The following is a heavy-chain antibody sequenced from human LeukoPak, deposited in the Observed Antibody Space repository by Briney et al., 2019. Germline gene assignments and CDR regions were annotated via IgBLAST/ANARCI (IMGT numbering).Heavy chain of an antibody. CDR2: IIPILGIA. CDR3: AKSYGSGRAHDF. J-gene: IGHJ4*02. V-gene: IGHV1-69*04. Sequence: GASVKDSCKASGGTFSSYAISWVRQAPGQGLEWMGRIIPILGIANYAQKFQGRVTITADKSTSTAYMELSSLRSEDTAVYYCAKSYGSGRAHDFWGQGTLVTVSS. CDR1: GGTFSSYA. D-gene: IGHD3-10*01.